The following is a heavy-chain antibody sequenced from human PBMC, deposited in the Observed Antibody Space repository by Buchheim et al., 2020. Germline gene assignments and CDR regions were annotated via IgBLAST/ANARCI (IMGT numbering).Heavy chain of an antibody. V-gene: IGHV3-7*01. D-gene: IGHD5-24*01. CDR3: ARDLDRDGYNPKESDY. Sequence: EVQLVESGGGLVQPGGSLSLSCAASGFTFSSYWMSWVRQAPGKGLEWVANIKQDGSEKYYVDSVKGRFTISRDNAKNSLYLQMNSLRAEDTAVYYCARDLDRDGYNPKESDYWGQGTL. J-gene: IGHJ4*02. CDR1: GFTFSSYW. CDR2: IKQDGSEK.